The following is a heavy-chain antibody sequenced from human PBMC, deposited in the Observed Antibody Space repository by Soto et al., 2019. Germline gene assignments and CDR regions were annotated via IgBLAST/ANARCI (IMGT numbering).Heavy chain of an antibody. CDR1: GGTFSSYA. J-gene: IGHJ4*02. D-gene: IGHD6-6*01. V-gene: IGHV1-69*06. Sequence: SLKVACKATGGTFSSYAISRVRQDPGQGLEWMGGIIPIFGTANYAQKFQGRVTITAEKSTSTAYMELSSLRSEDTAVYYCARDGSIAARRAFDYWGQGTLVTVSS. CDR3: ARDGSIAARRAFDY. CDR2: IIPIFGTA.